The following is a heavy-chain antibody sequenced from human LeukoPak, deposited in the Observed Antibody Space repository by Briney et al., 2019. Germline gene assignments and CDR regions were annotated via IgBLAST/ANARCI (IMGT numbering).Heavy chain of an antibody. Sequence: ASVKVSCKASGGTFGSYAISWVRQAPGQGLEWMGGIIPIFGTANYAQKFQGRVTITADESTSTAYMELSSLRSEDTAVYYCAGGRTDIVVVPATLRNYYFDYWGQGTLVTVSS. J-gene: IGHJ4*02. CDR3: AGGRTDIVVVPATLRNYYFDY. V-gene: IGHV1-69*13. D-gene: IGHD2-2*01. CDR2: IIPIFGTA. CDR1: GGTFGSYA.